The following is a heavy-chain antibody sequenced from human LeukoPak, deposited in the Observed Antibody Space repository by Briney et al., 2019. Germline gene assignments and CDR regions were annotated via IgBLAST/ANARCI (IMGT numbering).Heavy chain of an antibody. CDR2: IGAGGVAT. Sequence: GGSLRLSCAASGFTFTTYAMTWVRQAPGKGLEWVSSIGAGGVATFYSDSVKGRFTISRDNSMNTLYLQMNSLRADDTAVYYCGRPTKFWLIRGDGVDLWGQGTTVTVSS. CDR3: GRPTKFWLIRGDGVDL. D-gene: IGHD3-10*01. J-gene: IGHJ6*02. CDR1: GFTFTTYA. V-gene: IGHV3-23*01.